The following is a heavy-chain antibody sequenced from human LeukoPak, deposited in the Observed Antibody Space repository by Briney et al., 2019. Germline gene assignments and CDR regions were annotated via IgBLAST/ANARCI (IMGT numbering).Heavy chain of an antibody. CDR1: GFTFSSYS. D-gene: IGHD2-15*01. CDR3: AVEGYCSGGSCYTNWFDP. V-gene: IGHV3-48*02. Sequence: PGGSLRLSWAASGFTFSSYSMNWVRQAPGKGLEWVADISISSTTYYSDSVKGRFTISRDNAKNSLYLQMNSLRDEDTAVYYCAVEGYCSGGSCYTNWFDPWGQGTLVTVSS. J-gene: IGHJ5*02. CDR2: ISISSTT.